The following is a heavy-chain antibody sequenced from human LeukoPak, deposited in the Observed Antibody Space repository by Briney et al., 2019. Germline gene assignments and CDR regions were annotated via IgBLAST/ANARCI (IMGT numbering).Heavy chain of an antibody. J-gene: IGHJ4*02. CDR3: ARYSGSYLFDY. CDR1: GGSISISSYH. CDR2: IYYSGST. D-gene: IGHD1-26*01. Sequence: PSETLSLTCTVSGGSISISSYHWAWIRQPPGKGLEWIGSIYYSGSTYYNPSLKSRVTISVDTSKNQFSLNLGSVTAADTAVYYCARYSGSYLFDYWGQGTLVTVSS. V-gene: IGHV4-39*01.